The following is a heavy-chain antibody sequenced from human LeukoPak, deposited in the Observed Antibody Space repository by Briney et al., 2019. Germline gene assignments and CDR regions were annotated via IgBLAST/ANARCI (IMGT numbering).Heavy chain of an antibody. D-gene: IGHD4-11*01. V-gene: IGHV1-69*05. CDR3: ARVDYSNYGFDP. J-gene: IGHJ5*02. CDR1: GGTFSSFA. Sequence: ASVKVSCKASGGTFSSFAVSWVRQAPGQGLEWMGGIIPIFGTANYPQKFQGRVTITRNTSISTAYMELSSLRSEDTAVYYCARVDYSNYGFDPWGQGTLVTVSS. CDR2: IIPIFGTA.